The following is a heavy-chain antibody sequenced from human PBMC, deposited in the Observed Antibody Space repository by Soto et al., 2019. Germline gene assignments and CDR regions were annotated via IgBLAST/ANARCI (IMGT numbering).Heavy chain of an antibody. V-gene: IGHV4-59*01. CDR2: TYHRGST. Sequence: SDTLSLTCSVSGVSISSYFGSWIRPTPGGGLEWIGYTYHRGSTNYSPSLKSRVAISLDTSENQFSLKVNSVTAADTAVYYCARIGGYHGPLDYWGQGTPVTVSS. CDR3: ARIGGYHGPLDY. D-gene: IGHD6-25*01. J-gene: IGHJ4*02. CDR1: GVSISSYF.